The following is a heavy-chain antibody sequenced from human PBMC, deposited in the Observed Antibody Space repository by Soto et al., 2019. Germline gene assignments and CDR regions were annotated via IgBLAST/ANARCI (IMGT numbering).Heavy chain of an antibody. V-gene: IGHV4-34*01. D-gene: IGHD1-1*01. J-gene: IGHJ4*02. CDR1: GGSFSGYY. CDR3: ARVTSLELESGGIGGYFDY. CDR2: INHSGST. Sequence: SETLSLTCAVYGGSFSGYYWSWIRQPPGKGLEWIGEINHSGSTNYNPSLKSRVTISVDTSKNQFSLKLSSVTAADTAVYYCARVTSLELESGGIGGYFDYWGQGTLVTVSS.